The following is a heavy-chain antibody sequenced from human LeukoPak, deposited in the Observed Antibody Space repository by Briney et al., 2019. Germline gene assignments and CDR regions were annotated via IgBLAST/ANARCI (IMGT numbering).Heavy chain of an antibody. CDR1: GGSFSGYY. J-gene: IGHJ4*02. CDR2: INHSGST. CDR3: ARAGRGSDYLSY. D-gene: IGHD3-10*01. Sequence: SETLSLTCAVYGGSFSGYYWSWIRQPPGKGLEWIGEINHSGSTNYNPSLKSRVTISVDTSKNQFSLKLSSVTAADTAVYYCARAGRGSDYLSYWGQGTLVTVSS. V-gene: IGHV4-34*01.